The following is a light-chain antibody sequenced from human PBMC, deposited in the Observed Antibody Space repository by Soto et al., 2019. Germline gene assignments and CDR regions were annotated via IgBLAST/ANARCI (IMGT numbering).Light chain of an antibody. CDR3: QQYYSAPLT. V-gene: IGKV4-1*01. Sequence: DIVMTQFPDSLAASLGERATINCKSSKSVLSTSNNKNYLAWHQQKPGQPPKLLMYWASSRESGVPDRFSGSGSGTDFTLTISSLQAEDVAVYYCQQYYSAPLTFGGGTKVEIK. CDR2: WAS. CDR1: KSVLSTSNNKNY. J-gene: IGKJ4*01.